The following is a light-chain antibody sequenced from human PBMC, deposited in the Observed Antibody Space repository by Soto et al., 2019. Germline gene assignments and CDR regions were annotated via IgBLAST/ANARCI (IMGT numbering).Light chain of an antibody. CDR3: QQRHMWPIT. J-gene: IGKJ5*01. CDR1: QSVSSSY. CDR2: DAY. Sequence: EIVLTQSPGTLSVSPGERATLSCRASQSVSSSYLAWYQQKPGQAPRLLIYDAYNRATGIPPRFSGSGSGTDFTLTISSLEPEDSAVYYCQQRHMWPITFGQGTRLEIK. V-gene: IGKV3D-20*02.